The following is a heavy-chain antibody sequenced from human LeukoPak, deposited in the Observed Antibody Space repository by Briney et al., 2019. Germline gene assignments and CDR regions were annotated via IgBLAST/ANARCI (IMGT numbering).Heavy chain of an antibody. V-gene: IGHV4-4*07. CDR1: GGSISSYY. D-gene: IGHD3-16*02. CDR2: IYTSGST. CDR3: ARESNDYVWGSYRYTPMIDY. J-gene: IGHJ4*02. Sequence: SETLSLTCTVSGGSISSYYWSWLRQPAGKGLEWIGRIYTSGSTNYNPSLKSRVTMSVDTSKDQFSLKLSSVTAADTAVYYCARESNDYVWGSYRYTPMIDYWSQGTLVTVSS.